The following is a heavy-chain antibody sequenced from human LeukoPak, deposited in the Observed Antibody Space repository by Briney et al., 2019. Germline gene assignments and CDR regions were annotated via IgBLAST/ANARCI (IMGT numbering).Heavy chain of an antibody. D-gene: IGHD5-18*01. CDR2: ISSSSSYI. Sequence: PGGSLRLSCAASGFTFNNYALSWVRQAPGKGLEWVSSISSSSSYIYYADSVKGRFTISRDNAKNSLYLQMNSLRAEDTAVYYCARDVDTATFDYWGQGTLVTVSS. J-gene: IGHJ4*02. CDR3: ARDVDTATFDY. V-gene: IGHV3-21*01. CDR1: GFTFNNYA.